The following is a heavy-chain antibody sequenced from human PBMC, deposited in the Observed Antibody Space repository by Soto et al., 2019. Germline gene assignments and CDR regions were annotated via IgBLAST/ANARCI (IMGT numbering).Heavy chain of an antibody. Sequence: GESLKISCNGAGYTFTNYWIGWVRQMPGKGPEWMGIIYPGDSDTKYNPSFQGQVTISADKSITTTYLQWSSLKASDTAIYYCAASIFYYGMDVWGQGTTVTVSS. CDR1: GYTFTNYW. V-gene: IGHV5-51*01. J-gene: IGHJ6*02. CDR2: IYPGDSDT. CDR3: AASIFYYGMDV.